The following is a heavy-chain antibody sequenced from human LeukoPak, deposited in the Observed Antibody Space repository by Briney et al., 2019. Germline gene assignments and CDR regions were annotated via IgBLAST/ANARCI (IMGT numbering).Heavy chain of an antibody. D-gene: IGHD2-8*01. Sequence: GGSLRLSCAASGFTFSNAWMSWVRQAPRKGLEWVGRFRSYTDGGTIDYAAPVKGRFTISRDDSKNTLYLQMNSLKTEDTAVYYCTTVIMGTPKDDYWGQGTLVTVSS. CDR3: TTVIMGTPKDDY. CDR1: GFTFSNAW. V-gene: IGHV3-15*01. J-gene: IGHJ4*02. CDR2: FRSYTDGGTI.